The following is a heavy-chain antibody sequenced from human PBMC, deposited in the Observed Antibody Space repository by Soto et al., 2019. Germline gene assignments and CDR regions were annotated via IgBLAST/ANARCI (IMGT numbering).Heavy chain of an antibody. CDR2: MSYDGRHE. CDR3: ARDRGLGPLERGQGLHYFYYGMDA. V-gene: IGHV3-30*04. D-gene: IGHD1-1*01. CDR1: GFTFSTYA. Sequence: QVHLVESGGGVVQPGRSLTLSCVASGFTFSTYAMRWVRQAPGKGLDCVAVMSYDGRHESYADSVEGRFTISRDNSKNTLYLQMNSLRPEDTAVYFCARDRGLGPLERGQGLHYFYYGMDAWGQGTTVTVSS. J-gene: IGHJ6*02.